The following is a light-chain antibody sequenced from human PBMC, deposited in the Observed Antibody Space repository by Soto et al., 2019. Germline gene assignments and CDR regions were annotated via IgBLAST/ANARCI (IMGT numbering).Light chain of an antibody. Sequence: QSVLTQPPSASGSPGQSVTISCTGTKNDIGVYDFVSWYQHHPGKAPRLIIYEVVQRPSGVPDRFSGSKSGNTASLTVSGLQAAAEADYFCKSYAGSNTYLFGSGTKLTV. CDR2: EVV. CDR1: KNDIGVYDF. J-gene: IGLJ2*01. CDR3: KSYAGSNTYL. V-gene: IGLV2-8*01.